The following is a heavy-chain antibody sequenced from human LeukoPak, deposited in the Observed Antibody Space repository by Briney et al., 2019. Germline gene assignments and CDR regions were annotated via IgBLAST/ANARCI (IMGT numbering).Heavy chain of an antibody. CDR3: ARDPIPYCGGDCPNWFDP. CDR1: GFTFSSYG. J-gene: IGHJ5*02. Sequence: GGSLRLSCAASGFTFSSYGMHWVSQAPGKGLEWVAVIWYDGSNKYYADSVKGRFTISRDNSKNTLYLQMNSLRAEDTAVYYCARDPIPYCGGDCPNWFDPWGQGTLVTVSS. CDR2: IWYDGSNK. V-gene: IGHV3-33*01. D-gene: IGHD2-21*02.